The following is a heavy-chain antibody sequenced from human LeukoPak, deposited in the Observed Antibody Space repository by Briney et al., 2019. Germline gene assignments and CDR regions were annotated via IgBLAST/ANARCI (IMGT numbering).Heavy chain of an antibody. CDR1: GGSISSGGYS. D-gene: IGHD5-12*01. J-gene: IGHJ6*02. Sequence: PSETLSLTCTVSGGSISSGGYSWSWIRQHPGKGLEWIGYIYYSGSTYYNPSLKSRVTISVDTSKNQFSLKLSSVTAADTAVYYCASRRGYSGYENYYYGMDVWGQGTTVTVSS. V-gene: IGHV4-31*03. CDR3: ASRRGYSGYENYYYGMDV. CDR2: IYYSGST.